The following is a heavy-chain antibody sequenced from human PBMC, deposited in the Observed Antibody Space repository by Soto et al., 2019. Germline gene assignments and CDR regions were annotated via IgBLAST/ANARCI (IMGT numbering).Heavy chain of an antibody. D-gene: IGHD2-15*01. J-gene: IGHJ4*02. Sequence: QVQLQESGPGLVKPSETLSLTCTVSGGSVSSGSYYWSWIRQPPGKGLEWIGYIYYSGSTNYNPSLKSRVTISVDTSKNQFSLKLSSVTAADTAVYYCARGSRAYCSGGSCSSPLVDYWGQGTLVTVSS. CDR3: ARGSRAYCSGGSCSSPLVDY. CDR1: GGSVSSGSYY. V-gene: IGHV4-61*01. CDR2: IYYSGST.